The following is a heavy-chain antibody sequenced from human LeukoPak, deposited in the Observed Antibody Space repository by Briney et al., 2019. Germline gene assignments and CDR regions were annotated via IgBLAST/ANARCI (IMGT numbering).Heavy chain of an antibody. V-gene: IGHV4-34*01. D-gene: IGHD6-13*01. J-gene: IGHJ1*01. Sequence: PSETLSLTCAVYGGSFSGYYWSWIRQPPGKGLEWIGEINHSGSTNYNPSLKSRITISVDTSKNQISLKLSSVTAADTAVYYCARGRSSSWYGYFQHWGQGTLVTVSS. CDR3: ARGRSSSWYGYFQH. CDR2: INHSGST. CDR1: GGSFSGYY.